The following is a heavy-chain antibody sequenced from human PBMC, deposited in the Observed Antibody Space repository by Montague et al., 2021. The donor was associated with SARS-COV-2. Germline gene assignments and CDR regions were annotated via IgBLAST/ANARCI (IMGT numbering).Heavy chain of an antibody. Sequence: SETLSLTCTVSGGSINIGTYYWSWIRQSPGKALEWVGYIHYSGTTYYNPSLKSRVTISVDTSRNQFSLNLNSVTAADTAVYYCARGRCRGGFCYYGVAFDVWGQGTMVTVST. CDR1: GGSINIGTYY. V-gene: IGHV4-61*01. CDR2: IHYSGTT. CDR3: ARGRCRGGFCYYGVAFDV. J-gene: IGHJ3*01. D-gene: IGHD2-15*01.